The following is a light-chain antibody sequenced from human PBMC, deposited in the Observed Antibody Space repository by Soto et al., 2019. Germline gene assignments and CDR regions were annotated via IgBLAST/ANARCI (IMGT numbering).Light chain of an antibody. CDR2: DAS. CDR3: QQYGSSPPST. CDR1: QSVTSNY. V-gene: IGKV3-20*01. J-gene: IGKJ5*01. Sequence: EIVLTQSPGTLSSSPGERATLSCRASQSVTSNYLAWYQQKPGQAPRLLIYDASSRATGIPDRFSGSGPGTDFTLTISRLEPEDFAVYYCQQYGSSPPSTFGQGTRLEIK.